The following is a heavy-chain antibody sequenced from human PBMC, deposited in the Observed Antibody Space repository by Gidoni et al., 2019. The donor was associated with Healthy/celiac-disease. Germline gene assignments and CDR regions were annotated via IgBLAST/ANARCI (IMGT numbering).Heavy chain of an antibody. Sequence: QVKLVESGGGVLQPGRYLSLSWAESGFAFSRYGMHWVRQAPGKGLEWGAVIWYDGSNKYYADSVKGRFTISRDNSKNTLYLQMNSLRAEDTAVYYCAREWRNYYYGMDVWGQVTTVTVSS. CDR1: GFAFSRYG. CDR3: AREWRNYYYGMDV. J-gene: IGHJ6*02. V-gene: IGHV3-33*01. D-gene: IGHD5-12*01. CDR2: IWYDGSNK.